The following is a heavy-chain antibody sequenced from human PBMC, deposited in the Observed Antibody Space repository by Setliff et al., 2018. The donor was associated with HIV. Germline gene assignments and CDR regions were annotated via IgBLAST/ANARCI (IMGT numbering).Heavy chain of an antibody. CDR1: GGTFSSYA. J-gene: IGHJ6*03. Sequence: VKVSCKASGGTFSSYAISWVRQAPGQGLEWMGGIIPIFGTANYAQKFQGRVTITTDESTSTAYMELSSLRSEDTAVYYCASAYNFWSGYYYYYYMDVWGKGTTVTVSS. CDR3: ASAYNFWSGYYYYYYMDV. D-gene: IGHD3-3*01. V-gene: IGHV1-69*05. CDR2: IIPIFGTA.